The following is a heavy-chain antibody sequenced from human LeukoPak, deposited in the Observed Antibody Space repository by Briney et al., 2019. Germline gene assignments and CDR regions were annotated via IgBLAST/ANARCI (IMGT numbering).Heavy chain of an antibody. CDR1: GYTFTDYY. CDR2: INPNSGGT. J-gene: IGHJ6*03. D-gene: IGHD5-12*01. V-gene: IGHV1-2*02. CDR3: ARAGLPIFYYYMDV. Sequence: GASVKVSYEASGYTFTDYYMHWVRQAPGQGLEWMGWINPNSGGTNYAQKFQGRVTMTRDTSINTAYMELSRLRSDDTAVYYCARAGLPIFYYYMDVWGKGTTVTISS.